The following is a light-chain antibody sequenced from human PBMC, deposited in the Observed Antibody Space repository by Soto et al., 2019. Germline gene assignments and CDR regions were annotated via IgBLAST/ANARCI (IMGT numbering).Light chain of an antibody. CDR2: GAS. CDR3: QQYGSSRWT. Sequence: EIVLTQSPATLSLSPGESATLSCRTSQSVNSHLAWFQQKPGQAPRLLIYGASSRATGIPDRFSGSGSGTDFTLTISRLEPEDFAVYYCQQYGSSRWTFGQGTKVDIK. V-gene: IGKV3-20*01. J-gene: IGKJ1*01. CDR1: QSVNSH.